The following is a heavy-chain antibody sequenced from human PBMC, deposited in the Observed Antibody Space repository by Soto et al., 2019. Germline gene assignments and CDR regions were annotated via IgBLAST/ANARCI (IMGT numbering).Heavy chain of an antibody. D-gene: IGHD6-19*01. CDR3: AGDGQSLAAYALDV. CDR1: GFTFSGHA. J-gene: IGHJ6*02. CDR2: IWYDGSNK. V-gene: IGHV3-33*01. Sequence: QVQVVESGGGVVQPGRSLRLSCTASGFTFSGHAMHWVRQPPGKGLEWVAQIWYDGSNKYYADSVKGRFTISRDNSKKPLEGPKGRLGGEETGGFYWAGDGQSLAAYALDVWGQGTSVTVSS.